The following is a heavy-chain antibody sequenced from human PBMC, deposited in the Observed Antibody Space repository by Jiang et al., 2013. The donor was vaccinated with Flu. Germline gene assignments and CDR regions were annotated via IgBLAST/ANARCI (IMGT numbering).Heavy chain of an antibody. CDR2: IVVGSGNT. V-gene: IGHV1-58*02. D-gene: IGHD6-19*01. CDR3: AAPSSGWYPFDY. J-gene: IGHJ4*02. CDR1: GFTFTSSA. Sequence: GAEVKKPGTSVKVSCKASGFTFTSSAMQWVRQARGQRLEWIGWIVVGSGNTNYAQKFQERVIITRDMSTSTAYMELSSLRSEDTAVYYCAAPSSGWYPFDYWGQGTLVTVSS.